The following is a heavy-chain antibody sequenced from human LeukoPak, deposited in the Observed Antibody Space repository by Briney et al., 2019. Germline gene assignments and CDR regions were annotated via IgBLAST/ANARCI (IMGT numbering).Heavy chain of an antibody. CDR1: GFTFSSYS. CDR2: ISSSSSTI. V-gene: IGHV3-48*01. Sequence: PGGSLRLSCSASGFTFSSYSMNWVRQAPGKGLEWVSYISSSSSTIYYADSVKGRFTISRDNAKNSLYLQMNSLRAEDTAVYYCARNYYYGSGEGFDPWGQGTLVTVSS. D-gene: IGHD3-10*01. J-gene: IGHJ5*02. CDR3: ARNYYYGSGEGFDP.